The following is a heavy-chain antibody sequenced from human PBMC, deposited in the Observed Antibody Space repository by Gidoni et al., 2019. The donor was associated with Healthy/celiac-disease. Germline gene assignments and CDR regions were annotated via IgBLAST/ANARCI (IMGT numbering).Heavy chain of an antibody. J-gene: IGHJ2*01. D-gene: IGHD3-22*01. CDR2: ISSSGSTI. Sequence: QVQLVESGGGLVKPGGSLRLSCSASGFTFIDYYLSWIRQAPGKGLEWVSYISSSGSTIYYADSVKGRFTISRDNAKNSLYLQMNSLRAEDTAVYYCARARYDSSGYHWYFDLWGRGTLVTVSS. CDR3: ARARYDSSGYHWYFDL. CDR1: GFTFIDYY. V-gene: IGHV3-11*01.